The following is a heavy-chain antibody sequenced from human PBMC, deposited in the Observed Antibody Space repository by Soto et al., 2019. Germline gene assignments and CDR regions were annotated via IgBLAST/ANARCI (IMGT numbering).Heavy chain of an antibody. J-gene: IGHJ4*02. CDR3: AKHVNFPLAGTGFDS. Sequence: SETLSLTCTVSGGPISSYYWSWLRQPPGKGLEWIGYIYNIGSTNYNPSLRSRVTMSIGTSQEQLSLKVSSVTATDTAVYYYAKHVNFPLAGTGFDSWCRGTXVTASS. CDR1: GGPISSYY. CDR2: IYNIGST. D-gene: IGHD6-19*01. V-gene: IGHV4-59*08.